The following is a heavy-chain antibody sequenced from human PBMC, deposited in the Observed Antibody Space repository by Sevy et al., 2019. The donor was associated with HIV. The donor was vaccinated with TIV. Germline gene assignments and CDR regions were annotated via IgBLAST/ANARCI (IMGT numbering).Heavy chain of an antibody. D-gene: IGHD1-26*01. CDR1: GFTFSDYY. CDR2: ISSSGATI. V-gene: IGHV3-11*01. CDR3: ARLRWVGATGAGY. Sequence: GGFLRLSCAASGFTFSDYYMSWIRQAPGKGLEWVSYISSSGATIYYADSVKGRFTISRDNANNSLYLQMSSLRAEDTAVYYCARLRWVGATGAGYWGHGTLVTVSS. J-gene: IGHJ4*01.